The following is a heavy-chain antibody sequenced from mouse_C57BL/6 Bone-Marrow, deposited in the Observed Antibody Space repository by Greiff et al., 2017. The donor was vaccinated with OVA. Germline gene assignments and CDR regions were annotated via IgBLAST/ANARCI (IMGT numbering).Heavy chain of an antibody. J-gene: IGHJ2*01. V-gene: IGHV14-4*01. CDR2: IDPENGDT. CDR1: GFNIKDDY. Sequence: SGAELVRPGASVKLSCTASGFNIKDDYMHWVKQRPEQGLEWIGWIDPENGDTEYASKFQGKATITADTSSNTAYLQLSSLTSEDTAVYYCTTDLHYFDYWGQGTTLTVSS. CDR3: TTDLHYFDY.